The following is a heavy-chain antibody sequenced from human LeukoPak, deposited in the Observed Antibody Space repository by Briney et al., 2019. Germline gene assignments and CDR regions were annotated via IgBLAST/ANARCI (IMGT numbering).Heavy chain of an antibody. J-gene: IGHJ4*02. V-gene: IGHV3-23*01. CDR3: AKDLRYSYDILTGYYSGFDY. Sequence: GGSLRLSCAASGFTFSTFAMIWVRQPPGKGLEWVSAISGSGGSTYYADSVKGRFTISRDNSKNTLYLQMNSLRAEDTAVYYCAKDLRYSYDILTGYYSGFDYWGQGTLVTVSS. CDR2: ISGSGGST. D-gene: IGHD3-9*01. CDR1: GFTFSTFA.